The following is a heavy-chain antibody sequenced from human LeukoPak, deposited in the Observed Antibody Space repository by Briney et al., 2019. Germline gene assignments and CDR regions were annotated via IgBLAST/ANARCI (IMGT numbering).Heavy chain of an antibody. Sequence: GGSLRLSCAASGFNFCSYWMRWVRQAPGKGLEWVANIKQDGSEKFYVDSVKGRFTISRDNAKNSLYLQMNSLSAEDTAVYYCAREGPSVTPYYWGQGTLVTVSS. D-gene: IGHD4-17*01. CDR1: GFNFCSYW. CDR3: AREGPSVTPYY. V-gene: IGHV3-7*01. J-gene: IGHJ4*02. CDR2: IKQDGSEK.